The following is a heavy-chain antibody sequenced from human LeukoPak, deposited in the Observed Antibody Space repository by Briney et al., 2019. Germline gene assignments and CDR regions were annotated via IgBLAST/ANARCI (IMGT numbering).Heavy chain of an antibody. D-gene: IGHD3-22*01. CDR3: ARGVDYYENSGTIDY. CDR1: GFTVSSSH. J-gene: IGHJ4*02. CDR2: IYSGGST. Sequence: GGSLRLSCAASGFTVSSSHMSWVRQAPGKGLERVSVIYSGGSTYYADSVKGRFTISRDNSKNTLYLQMNSLRAEDTAVYYCARGVDYYENSGTIDYWGQGTLVTVSS. V-gene: IGHV3-53*01.